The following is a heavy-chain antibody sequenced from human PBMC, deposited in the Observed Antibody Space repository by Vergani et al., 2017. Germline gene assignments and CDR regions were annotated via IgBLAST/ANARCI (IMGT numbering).Heavy chain of an antibody. V-gene: IGHV4-30-2*01. D-gene: IGHD3-16*02. Sequence: QVQLQQWGAGLLKPSETLSLTCAVSGDSITNGGFSWNWIRQPPGKVPEWIGYIFPSGNSDYNPSLKNRVSISLDKSKNQFSLWVNSVTAADTAVYFCARASLRALVGYYYYMDVWGKGKTVVVSS. CDR2: IFPSGNS. CDR1: GDSITNGGFS. CDR3: ARASLRALVGYYYYMDV. J-gene: IGHJ6*03.